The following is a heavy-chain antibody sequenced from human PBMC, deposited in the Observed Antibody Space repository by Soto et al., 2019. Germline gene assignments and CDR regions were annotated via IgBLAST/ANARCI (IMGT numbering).Heavy chain of an antibody. D-gene: IGHD3-3*01. Sequence: GGSLRLSCAASGLTFSSYVMSWVRQAPGKGLEWVSAMSGSGASTYYADSVKGRFTISRDNSKNTLYLQMNSLRAEDTAVYYCAKTKAGYDFWSGLHMDVWGQGTTVTVSS. CDR2: MSGSGAST. J-gene: IGHJ6*02. V-gene: IGHV3-23*01. CDR1: GLTFSSYV. CDR3: AKTKAGYDFWSGLHMDV.